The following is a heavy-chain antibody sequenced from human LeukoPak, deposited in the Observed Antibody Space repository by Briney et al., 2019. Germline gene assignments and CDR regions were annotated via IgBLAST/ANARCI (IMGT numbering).Heavy chain of an antibody. J-gene: IGHJ4*02. CDR2: IHYRLPT. Sequence: PSETLSLTCGVSGVSISGTNYYWGWIRQPPGMGLEWIGSIHYRLPTFYNPLLKSRVTISVDTSKNQISLRLRSVTAADTAVYYCARHEEEDGYNAKTPDYWGQGTLVTVPS. V-gene: IGHV4-39*01. CDR1: GVSISGTNYY. CDR3: ARHEEEDGYNAKTPDY. D-gene: IGHD5-24*01.